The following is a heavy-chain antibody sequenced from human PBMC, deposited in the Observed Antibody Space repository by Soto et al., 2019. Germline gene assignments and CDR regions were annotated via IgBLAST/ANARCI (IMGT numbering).Heavy chain of an antibody. CDR3: AMPGIAAAGSPPLDY. Sequence: SETLSLTCAVYGGSFSGYYWSWIRQPPGKGLEWIGEINHSGSTNYNPSLKSRVTISVDTSKNQFSLKLSSVTAADTAVYYCAMPGIAAAGSPPLDYWGQGTLVTVSS. CDR1: GGSFSGYY. D-gene: IGHD6-13*01. J-gene: IGHJ4*02. CDR2: INHSGST. V-gene: IGHV4-34*01.